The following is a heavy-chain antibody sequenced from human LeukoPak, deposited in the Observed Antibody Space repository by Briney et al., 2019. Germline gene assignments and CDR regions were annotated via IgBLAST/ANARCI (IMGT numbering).Heavy chain of an antibody. CDR3: ARDLAVASTSGG. J-gene: IGHJ4*02. CDR2: ISSSSSYI. CDR1: GFTFSSYS. Sequence: GGSLRLSCAASGFTFSSYSMNWVRQAPGKGLEWVSSISSSSSYIYYADSVKGRFTISRDNAKNSLYLQMNSLRAEDTAVYYCARDLAVASTSGGWGQGTLVTVSS. D-gene: IGHD6-19*01. V-gene: IGHV3-21*01.